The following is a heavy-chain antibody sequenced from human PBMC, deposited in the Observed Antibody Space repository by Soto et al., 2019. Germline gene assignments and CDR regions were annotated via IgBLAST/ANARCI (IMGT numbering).Heavy chain of an antibody. CDR3: VRVAY. V-gene: IGHV3-21*01. J-gene: IGHJ4*02. CDR1: GFTLSNYA. CDR2: ISSASSET. Sequence: GGSLRLSCAASGFTLSNYAMNWVRQVPGKGLEWVASISSASSETWYADSVKGRFIISRDNAQNSLFLQMNTLRPEDSAIYYCVRVAYWGPGTQVTVSS.